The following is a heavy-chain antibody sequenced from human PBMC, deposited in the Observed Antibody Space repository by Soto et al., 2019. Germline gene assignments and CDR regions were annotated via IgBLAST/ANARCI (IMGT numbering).Heavy chain of an antibody. D-gene: IGHD6-19*01. CDR2: IKADNGKT. CDR3: ARDPVAGTYFDY. V-gene: IGHV1-18*01. J-gene: IGHJ4*02. CDR1: GYTFTGYG. Sequence: QVQLGQSGAEVKKPGASLMVSGRASGYTFTGYGISWVRQAPEQGLEWMGWIKADNGKTNYAQKLQGRVTMTTETSTSTAYMELRSLRSDDPAVFYCARDPVAGTYFDYWGQGTLVTVSS.